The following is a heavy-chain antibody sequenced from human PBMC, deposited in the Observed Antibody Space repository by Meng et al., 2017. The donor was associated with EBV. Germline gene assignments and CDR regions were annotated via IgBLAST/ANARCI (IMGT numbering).Heavy chain of an antibody. D-gene: IGHD2-2*01. J-gene: IGHJ4*02. Sequence: EVQLVESGGVVVQPGXXXXLSCAASGFTFDDYAMHWVRQAPGKGLEWVSLISWDGGSTYYADSVKGRFTISRDNSKNSLYLQMNSLRAEDTALYYCAKGDCSSTSCYGFDYWGQGTLVTVSS. V-gene: IGHV3-43D*03. CDR1: GFTFDDYA. CDR2: ISWDGGST. CDR3: AKGDCSSTSCYGFDY.